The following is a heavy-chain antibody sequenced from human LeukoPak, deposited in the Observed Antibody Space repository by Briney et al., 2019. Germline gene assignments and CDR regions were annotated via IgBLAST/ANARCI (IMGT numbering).Heavy chain of an antibody. D-gene: IGHD4-17*01. V-gene: IGHV4-59*01. CDR1: GGSISSYY. J-gene: IGHJ4*02. CDR2: IYYSGST. Sequence: SETLSLTCTVSGGSISSYYWSWIRQPPGKGLEWIAWIYYSGSTNYNPSLKSRVTISLDTSKNQFSLRLSSVTAADTAVYYCARTNTYGAFDYWGQGTLVTVSS. CDR3: ARTNTYGAFDY.